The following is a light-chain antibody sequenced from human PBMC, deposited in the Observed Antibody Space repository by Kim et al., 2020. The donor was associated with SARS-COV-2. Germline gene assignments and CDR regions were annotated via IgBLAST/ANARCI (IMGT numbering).Light chain of an antibody. CDR1: QSISKY. Sequence: ASVGDRVTITCRTSQSISKYLNWYQQKLGKAPELLIYAASSLQGGVPSRFSGSGSGTDFTLTISSLQPDDFATYYCQQSYSTPWTFGHGTKVEIK. V-gene: IGKV1-39*01. CDR3: QQSYSTPWT. CDR2: AAS. J-gene: IGKJ1*01.